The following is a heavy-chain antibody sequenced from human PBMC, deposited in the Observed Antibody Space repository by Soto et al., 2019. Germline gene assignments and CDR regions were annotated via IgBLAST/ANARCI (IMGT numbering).Heavy chain of an antibody. CDR2: IYYSGST. CDR1: GGTPSRSSYH. V-gene: IGHV4-39*01. Sequence: ETRCDRSTVSGGTPSRSSYHGCCIRHDQTKGLEWIGSIYYSGSTYYNPSLKSRVTISVDTSKNQFSLKLSSVTAADTAVYYCARRSQLWFMGTKDYYYYGMDVWCQGHTVT. D-gene: IGHD5-18*01. CDR3: ARRSQLWFMGTKDYYYYGMDV. J-gene: IGHJ6*02.